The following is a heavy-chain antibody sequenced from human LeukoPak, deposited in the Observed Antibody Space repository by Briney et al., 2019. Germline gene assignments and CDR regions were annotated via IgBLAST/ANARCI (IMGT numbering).Heavy chain of an antibody. Sequence: SVKVSCKASGGTFSSYAISWVRQAPGQGLEWMGRIIPIFGIANYAQKFQGRVTITADKSTSTAYMELSSLRSEDTAVYYCRCHSSSYYYGMDVWGQGATVTVSS. D-gene: IGHD6-13*01. V-gene: IGHV1-69*04. CDR1: GGTFSSYA. CDR3: RCHSSSYYYGMDV. J-gene: IGHJ6*02. CDR2: IIPIFGIA.